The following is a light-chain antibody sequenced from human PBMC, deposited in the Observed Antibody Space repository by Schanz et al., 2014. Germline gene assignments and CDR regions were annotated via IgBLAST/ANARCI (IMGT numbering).Light chain of an antibody. CDR3: QQRSKWPLT. J-gene: IGKJ4*01. V-gene: IGKV3-11*01. CDR1: QSMSNY. CDR2: GAA. Sequence: EIVLTQSPGSLSLSPGERATLSCRASQSMSNYLAWYQQKPGQAPRLLIYGAATRAAGIADRISASGSGTDFTLTISSLEPEDFAVYYCQQRSKWPLTFGGGTKVEIK.